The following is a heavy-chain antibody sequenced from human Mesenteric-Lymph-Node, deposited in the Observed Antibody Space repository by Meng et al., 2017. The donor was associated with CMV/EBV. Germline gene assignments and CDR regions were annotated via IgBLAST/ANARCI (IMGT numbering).Heavy chain of an antibody. CDR3: TGDSVSNPNLDY. D-gene: IGHD3-10*01. V-gene: IGHV3-66*01. CDR2: IYRGDNT. Sequence: VDLVESGGGLVQPGGSLGLSCAASGFNVRDKYMSWVRQAPGKGLEWVCIIYRGDNTYYIDSVKDRFTVSRDNSKNTMYLQMNSLRVEDTAVYYCTGDSVSNPNLDYWGQGTLVTVSS. J-gene: IGHJ4*02. CDR1: GFNVRDKY.